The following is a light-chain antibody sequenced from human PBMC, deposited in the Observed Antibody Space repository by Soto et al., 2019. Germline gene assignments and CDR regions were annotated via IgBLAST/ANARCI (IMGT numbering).Light chain of an antibody. Sequence: VLTQSPGTLSLSPGERATISGRASQSINSSYLAWYQHKPGQAPRLLFYGASSRATGIPQRFSGSASGTDFTLTISRLEPEDCGVYYCQQYGGSPPYTFGQGTRLEIK. CDR1: QSINSSY. CDR2: GAS. V-gene: IGKV3-20*01. J-gene: IGKJ2*01. CDR3: QQYGGSPPYT.